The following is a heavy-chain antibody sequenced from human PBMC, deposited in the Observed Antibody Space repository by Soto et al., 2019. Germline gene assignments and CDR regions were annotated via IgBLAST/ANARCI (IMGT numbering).Heavy chain of an antibody. CDR1: GFTFSSYA. Sequence: GGSLRLSCAASGFTFSSYAMSWVRQAPVKGLEWVSAISGSGGSTYYADSVKGRFTISRDNSKNTLYLQMNSLRAEDTAVYYCAKCPSTTGSTYAFDYWGQGTLVTVSS. D-gene: IGHD1-1*01. CDR2: ISGSGGST. CDR3: AKCPSTTGSTYAFDY. V-gene: IGHV3-23*01. J-gene: IGHJ4*02.